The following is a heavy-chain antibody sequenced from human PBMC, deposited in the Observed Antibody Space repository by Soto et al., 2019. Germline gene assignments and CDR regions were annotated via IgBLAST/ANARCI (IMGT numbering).Heavy chain of an antibody. CDR1: GFTFSSYG. CDR3: ARETGQQVALDY. CDR2: IWYDGSNK. V-gene: IGHV3-33*01. D-gene: IGHD6-13*01. J-gene: IGHJ4*02. Sequence: GGSLRLSCAASGFTFSSYGMHWVRQAPGKGLEWVAVIWYDGSNKYYADSVKGRFTISRDNSKNTLYLQMNSLRAEDTAVYYCARETGQQVALDYWGQGTLVTVSS.